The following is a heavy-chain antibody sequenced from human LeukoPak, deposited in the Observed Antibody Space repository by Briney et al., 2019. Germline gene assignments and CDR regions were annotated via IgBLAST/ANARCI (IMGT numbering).Heavy chain of an antibody. CDR1: GYSFTNSW. CDR2: IYPADSDI. CDR3: ARLIWGSLEDWFDS. V-gene: IGHV5-51*01. Sequence: GESLKISCKGSGYSFTNSWIGWVRLVPGKGLEWMGIIYPADSDIRYSPSFQGQVTISADKSINTAYLQWSSLKASDTAMYYCARLIWGSLEDWFDSWGQGTLVTVSS. D-gene: IGHD3-3*01. J-gene: IGHJ5*01.